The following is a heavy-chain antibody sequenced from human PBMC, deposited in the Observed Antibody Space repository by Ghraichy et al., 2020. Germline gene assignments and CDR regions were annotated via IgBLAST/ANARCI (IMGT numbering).Heavy chain of an antibody. V-gene: IGHV3-9*01. J-gene: IGHJ4*02. CDR3: AKDLYSSGWYWEFDY. Sequence: GGSLRLSCAASGFTFDDYAMHWVRQAPGKGLEWVSGISWNSGSIGYADSVKGRFTISRDNAKNSLYLQMNSLRAEDTALYYCAKDLYSSGWYWEFDYWGQGTLVTVSS. CDR1: GFTFDDYA. CDR2: ISWNSGSI. D-gene: IGHD6-19*01.